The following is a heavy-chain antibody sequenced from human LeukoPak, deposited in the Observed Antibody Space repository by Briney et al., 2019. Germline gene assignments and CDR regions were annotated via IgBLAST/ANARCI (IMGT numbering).Heavy chain of an antibody. CDR2: IYYTGTT. D-gene: IGHD2-15*01. J-gene: IGHJ4*02. CDR1: GGSISCTYY. Sequence: SETLSLTCTVSGGSISCTYYWSWIRQPPGKGLEWIGYIYYTGTTDSNPSLKSRVTISLDTSKNQFSLNLSSVTAADTAVYYCARGPAHCSGGSCYGLDYWGQGTLVTVSS. CDR3: ARGPAHCSGGSCYGLDY. V-gene: IGHV4-59*12.